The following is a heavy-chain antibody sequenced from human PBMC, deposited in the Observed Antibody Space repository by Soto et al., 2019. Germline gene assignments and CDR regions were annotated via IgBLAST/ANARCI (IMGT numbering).Heavy chain of an antibody. CDR2: ISGSGGST. D-gene: IGHD6-13*01. Sequence: QPGGSLRLSCAASGFTFSSYAMSWVRQAPGKGLEWVSAISGSGGSTYYADSVKGRFTISRDNSKNTLYLQMNSLRAEDTAVYYCAKETKPWGATIAAARNADYWGQGTLVTVSS. V-gene: IGHV3-23*01. CDR1: GFTFSSYA. CDR3: AKETKPWGATIAAARNADY. J-gene: IGHJ4*02.